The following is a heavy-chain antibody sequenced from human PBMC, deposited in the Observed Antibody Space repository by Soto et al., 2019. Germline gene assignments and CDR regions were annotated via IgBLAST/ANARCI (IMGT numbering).Heavy chain of an antibody. Sequence: GASVKVSCKASGYTLTELSMHWVRQAPGKGLEWMGGFDPEDGETIYAQKFQGRVTMTEDTSTDTDYMELSSLRSEDTAVYYCATVDGYNGQGYYYYGMDVWGQGTTGTVSS. CDR2: FDPEDGET. V-gene: IGHV1-24*01. D-gene: IGHD5-12*01. CDR1: GYTLTELS. CDR3: ATVDGYNGQGYYYYGMDV. J-gene: IGHJ6*02.